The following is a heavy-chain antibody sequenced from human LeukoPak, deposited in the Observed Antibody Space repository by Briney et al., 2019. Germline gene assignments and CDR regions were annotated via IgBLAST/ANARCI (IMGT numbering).Heavy chain of an antibody. Sequence: GGSLRLSCAASGFTFSSYAMHWVRQAPGKGLEWVAVISYDGSNKYYADPVKGRFTISRDNSKNTLYLQMNSLRAEDTAVYYCARDLRRLRYCSSTSCPPLYGMDVWGQGTTVTVSS. V-gene: IGHV3-30-3*01. CDR3: ARDLRRLRYCSSTSCPPLYGMDV. CDR2: ISYDGSNK. D-gene: IGHD2-2*01. J-gene: IGHJ6*02. CDR1: GFTFSSYA.